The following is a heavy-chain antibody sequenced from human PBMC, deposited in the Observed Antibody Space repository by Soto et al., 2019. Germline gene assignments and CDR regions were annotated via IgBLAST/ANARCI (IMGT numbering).Heavy chain of an antibody. V-gene: IGHV3-13*01. CDR1: GFTFSSYD. Sequence: GGSLRLSCAASGFTFSSYDMHWVRQATGKGLEWVSAIGTAGDTYYPGSVKGRFTISRENAKNSLYLQMNSLRAEDTAVYYCARVPYGDYLYYGMDVWGQGTTVTVSS. CDR3: ARVPYGDYLYYGMDV. CDR2: IGTAGDT. J-gene: IGHJ6*02. D-gene: IGHD4-17*01.